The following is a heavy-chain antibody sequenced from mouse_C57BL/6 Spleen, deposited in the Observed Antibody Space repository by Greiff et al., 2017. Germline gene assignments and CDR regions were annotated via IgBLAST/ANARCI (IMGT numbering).Heavy chain of an antibody. CDR1: GYTFTSYW. J-gene: IGHJ4*01. CDR3: AMGGKPSYAMDY. D-gene: IGHD2-1*01. Sequence: QVQLKQSGAELVKPGASVKVSCKASGYTFTSYWMHWVKQRPGQGLEWIGRIHPSDSDTNYNQQFKGKDTLTVDKSSSTAYMQLSSRTSEDSAVYYCAMGGKPSYAMDYWGQGTSVTVSS. V-gene: IGHV1-74*01. CDR2: IHPSDSDT.